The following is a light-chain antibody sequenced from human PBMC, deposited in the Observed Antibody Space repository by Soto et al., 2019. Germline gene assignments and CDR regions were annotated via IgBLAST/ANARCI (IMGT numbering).Light chain of an antibody. J-gene: IGLJ2*01. CDR3: HVWQSSGDHVL. V-gene: IGLV3-21*01. CDR2: YDG. Sequence: SSELTQPPSVSVAPGKTASITCGGNNIGSKSVHWYQQKPGQAPVLVIYYDGDRPSGIPERFSGSNSGNTATLTISRVEVGDEADYYCHVWQSSGDHVLFVGGTKLTVL. CDR1: NIGSKS.